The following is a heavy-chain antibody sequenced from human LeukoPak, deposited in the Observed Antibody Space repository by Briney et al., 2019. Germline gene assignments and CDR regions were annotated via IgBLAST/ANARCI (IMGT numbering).Heavy chain of an antibody. CDR2: ISSNGGIT. J-gene: IGHJ1*01. V-gene: IGHV3-64*01. Sequence: GGSLRLSCAASGFTFSSSAIHWVRQAPGKGLEYVSAISSNGGITYYANSVKGRFTISRDNSKNTLYLQMGSLRAEDVAVYYCARGSVNGEYFQHWGQGTLVTVSS. CDR3: ARGSVNGEYFQH. CDR1: GFTFSSSA. D-gene: IGHD2/OR15-2a*01.